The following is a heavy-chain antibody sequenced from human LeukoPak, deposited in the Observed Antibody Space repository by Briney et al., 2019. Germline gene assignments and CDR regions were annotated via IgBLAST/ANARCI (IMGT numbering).Heavy chain of an antibody. CDR1: GGTFSSYA. CDR2: IIPVFGTA. Sequence: SVKVSCKASGGTFSSYAISWVRQARGQGLEWMGGIIPVFGTANYAQKFQGRVTITTDESTSTAYMELSSLRSEDTAVYYCASTAREYYDILTGYNNWFDPWGQGTLVTVSS. D-gene: IGHD3-9*01. CDR3: ASTAREYYDILTGYNNWFDP. V-gene: IGHV1-69*05. J-gene: IGHJ5*02.